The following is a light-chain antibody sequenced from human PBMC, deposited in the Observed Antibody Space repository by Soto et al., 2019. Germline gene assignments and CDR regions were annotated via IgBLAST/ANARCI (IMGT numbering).Light chain of an antibody. CDR3: QQYGSSALT. J-gene: IGKJ4*01. V-gene: IGKV3-20*01. Sequence: EIVLTQSPGTLSLSPGERATLSCRASQSVSSSYLVWYQQRPGQPPRLLIYGTSNRAAGIPDRFTGTGSGTEFTLTIYRLEPEDLALYYCQQYGSSALTFGGGTKVEIK. CDR2: GTS. CDR1: QSVSSSY.